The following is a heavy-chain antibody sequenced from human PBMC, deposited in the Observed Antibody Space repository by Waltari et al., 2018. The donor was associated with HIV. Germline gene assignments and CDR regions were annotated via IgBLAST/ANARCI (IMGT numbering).Heavy chain of an antibody. D-gene: IGHD2-15*01. V-gene: IGHV5-51*03. Sequence: EVQLVQSGAEVKEPGESLKIPCQGSGYNFNIFWIAWVRQMPGKGLEWMGIIFPGDSDTRYSPSFQGQVTISADKSITTAYLQWTTLRASDTAMYYCARGAVRSTLFYFDFWAQGTLVTVSS. J-gene: IGHJ4*02. CDR2: IFPGDSDT. CDR1: GYNFNIFW. CDR3: ARGAVRSTLFYFDF.